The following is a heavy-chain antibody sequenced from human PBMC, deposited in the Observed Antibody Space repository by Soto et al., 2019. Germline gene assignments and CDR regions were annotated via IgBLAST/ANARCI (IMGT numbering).Heavy chain of an antibody. CDR1: GYRVNKHK. D-gene: IGHD5-12*01. CDR2: FNPSGGSP. Sequence: GAPGKVSCKASGYRVNKHKIQWVRPAPGQKIEWMGMFNPSGGSPDYAQKFQGRFTMARDLSTDVFYMILSDLRSDDTAVYYCARDSSEMATNFFFDYWGQGTPVTVSS. J-gene: IGHJ4*02. CDR3: ARDSSEMATNFFFDY. V-gene: IGHV1-46*02.